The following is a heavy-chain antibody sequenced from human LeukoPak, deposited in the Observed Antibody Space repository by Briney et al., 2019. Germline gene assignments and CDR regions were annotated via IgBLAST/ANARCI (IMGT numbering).Heavy chain of an antibody. CDR1: GGSISSGSYY. CDR2: IYTSGST. CDR3: ARDAPGVSDY. J-gene: IGHJ4*02. D-gene: IGHD3-10*01. V-gene: IGHV4-61*02. Sequence: SETLSLTCTVSGGSISSGSYYWSWIRQPAGKGLEWIGRIYTSGSTNYNPSLKSRVTISVDTSKNQFSLKLSSVTAADTAVYYCARDAPGVSDYWGQGTLVTVSS.